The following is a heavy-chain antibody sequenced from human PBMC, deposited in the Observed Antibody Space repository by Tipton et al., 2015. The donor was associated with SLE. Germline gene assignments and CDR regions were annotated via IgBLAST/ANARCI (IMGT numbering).Heavy chain of an antibody. V-gene: IGHV4-39*07. Sequence: TLSLTCTVSGGSISSSSYYWSWIRQPPGKGLEWIGEINHSGSTNYNPSLKSRVTISVDTSKNQFSLKLSSVTAADTALYYCASGKDIVVARDAFDIWGQGIMVTVSS. CDR2: INHSGST. CDR1: GGSISSSSYY. CDR3: ASGKDIVVARDAFDI. J-gene: IGHJ3*02. D-gene: IGHD2-15*01.